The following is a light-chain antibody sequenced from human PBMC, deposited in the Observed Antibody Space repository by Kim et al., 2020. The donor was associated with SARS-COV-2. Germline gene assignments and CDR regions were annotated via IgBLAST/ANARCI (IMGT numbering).Light chain of an antibody. J-gene: IGKJ5*01. CDR1: QKIFTY. V-gene: IGKV3-11*01. CDR2: DTS. Sequence: SPGERATLSCRASQKIFTYLAWYQQKPGQPPRLLIYDTSKRATGIPARFSVSGSGTDFTLTISSLEPEDFGVYFCQQHTSWPNTFGQGTRLEIK. CDR3: QQHTSWPNT.